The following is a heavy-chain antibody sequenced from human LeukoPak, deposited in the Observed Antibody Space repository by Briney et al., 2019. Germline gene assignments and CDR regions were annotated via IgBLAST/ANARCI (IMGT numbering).Heavy chain of an antibody. CDR1: EFTLSSYS. Sequence: PRGSLRLSCAASEFTLSSYSMNWVRQVPGKGLEWVSYITNSGNSKSYADSVKGRFTTSRDNTKNSLYLQMNGLRAEDTAVYYCARTMSSGYLTFDYWGQGILVTVSS. D-gene: IGHD3-22*01. J-gene: IGHJ4*02. CDR3: ARTMSSGYLTFDY. V-gene: IGHV3-48*01. CDR2: ITNSGNSK.